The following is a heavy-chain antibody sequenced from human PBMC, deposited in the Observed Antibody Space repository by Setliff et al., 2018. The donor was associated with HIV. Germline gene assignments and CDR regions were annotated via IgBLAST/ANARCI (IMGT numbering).Heavy chain of an antibody. J-gene: IGHJ6*02. CDR2: INYSGGT. Sequence: SETLSLTCAVYGGSFSAYYWSWIRQPPGKGLEWIGEINYSGGTNYIPSLKSRVTISVDTSKNQFSLKLSSVTAADTAVYYCAGGRFRGYVWGQGITVTVSS. CDR3: AGGRFRGYV. CDR1: GGSFSAYY. V-gene: IGHV4-34*01. D-gene: IGHD2-15*01.